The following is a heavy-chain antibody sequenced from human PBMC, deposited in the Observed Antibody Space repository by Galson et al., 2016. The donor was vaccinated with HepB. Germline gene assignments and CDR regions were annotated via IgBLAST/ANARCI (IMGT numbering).Heavy chain of an antibody. CDR1: GYTFSSYY. Sequence: SVKVSCKASGYTFSSYYIHWVRQAPGQGLEWMGIINPSGGSASYAQQFQGRVTMTRDTSTSTVYMEMNTLSSDDTAVYFCVLSGFRGYELLFDLWGQGTLVTVSS. V-gene: IGHV1-46*01. CDR3: VLSGFRGYELLFDL. D-gene: IGHD5-12*01. J-gene: IGHJ5*02. CDR2: INPSGGSA.